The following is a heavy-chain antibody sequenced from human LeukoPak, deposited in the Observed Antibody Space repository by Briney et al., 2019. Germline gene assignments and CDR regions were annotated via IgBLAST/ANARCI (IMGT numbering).Heavy chain of an antibody. D-gene: IGHD6-6*01. J-gene: IGHJ4*02. CDR2: IKQDGSEK. CDR3: ARDQSSGEYSSSSTPFDY. Sequence: GGSLRLSCAASGFTFSSYWMSWVRQAPGKGLEWVANIKQDGSEKYYVDSVKGRFTISRDNAKNSLYLQMNSLRAEDTAVYYCARDQSSGEYSSSSTPFDYWGQGTLVTVSS. CDR1: GFTFSSYW. V-gene: IGHV3-7*01.